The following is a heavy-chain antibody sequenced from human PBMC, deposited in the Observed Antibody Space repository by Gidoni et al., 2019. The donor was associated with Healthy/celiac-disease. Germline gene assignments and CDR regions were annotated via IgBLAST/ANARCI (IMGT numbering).Heavy chain of an antibody. Sequence: QVQLVESGGGVVQPGRSLRLSCAASGFPFRSYGMHWVRQAPGKGLEWVAVISYDGSNKYYADSVKGRFTISRDNSKNTLYLQMNSLRAEDTAVYYCAKDLGYCTNGVCYGADYWGQGTLVTVSS. CDR3: AKDLGYCTNGVCYGADY. CDR1: GFPFRSYG. CDR2: ISYDGSNK. D-gene: IGHD2-8*01. V-gene: IGHV3-30*18. J-gene: IGHJ4*02.